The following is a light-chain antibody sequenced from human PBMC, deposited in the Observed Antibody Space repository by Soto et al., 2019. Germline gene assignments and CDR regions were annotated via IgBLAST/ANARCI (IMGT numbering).Light chain of an antibody. J-gene: IGKJ1*01. Sequence: DIPMTQSPSTLSASVGDRVTITCRASQTISRQLAWYQQKSGKAPKVLIYDASNLESGVPSRFSGSGSGTEFTLTISSLQPDDFATYYCQQYNSYKSFGQGTKVEIK. CDR2: DAS. V-gene: IGKV1-5*01. CDR1: QTISRQ. CDR3: QQYNSYKS.